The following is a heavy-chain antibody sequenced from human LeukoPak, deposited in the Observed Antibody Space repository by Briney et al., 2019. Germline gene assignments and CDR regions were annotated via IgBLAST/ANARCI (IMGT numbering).Heavy chain of an antibody. CDR3: ARDSSGRHDAFDI. V-gene: IGHV1-8*03. Sequence: ASVKVSCKASGYTFTSYDINWVRQATGQGLEWMGWMNPNSGNTGYAQKFQGRVTITRNTSISTAYMELSSLRSEDTAVYYCARDSSGRHDAFDIWGQGTMVTVSS. CDR1: GYTFTSYD. CDR2: MNPNSGNT. D-gene: IGHD3-22*01. J-gene: IGHJ3*02.